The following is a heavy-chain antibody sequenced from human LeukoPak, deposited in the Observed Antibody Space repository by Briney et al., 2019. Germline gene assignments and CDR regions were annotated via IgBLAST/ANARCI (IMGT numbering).Heavy chain of an antibody. CDR2: ISGSGGST. D-gene: IGHD3-9*01. V-gene: IGHV3-23*01. Sequence: GGSLRLSCAASGFTFSSYAVTWVRQAPGKGLEWVSAISGSGGSTYYADSVKGRFTISRDNSNNTLYLQMNSLRAEDTAVYYCAKAEGYDILTGLDYWGQGTLVTVSS. CDR3: AKAEGYDILTGLDY. J-gene: IGHJ4*02. CDR1: GFTFSSYA.